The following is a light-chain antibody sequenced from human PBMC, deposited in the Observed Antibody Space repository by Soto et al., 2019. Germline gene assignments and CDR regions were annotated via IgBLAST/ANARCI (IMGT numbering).Light chain of an antibody. CDR1: QTISSW. J-gene: IGKJ1*01. V-gene: IGKV1-5*03. CDR3: QHYNSYSEA. CDR2: KAS. Sequence: DIQMTQSPSTLSGSVGDRVTITYRASQTISSWLAWYQQKPGKAPKLLIYKASTLKSGVPSRFSGSGSGTEFTLTISSLQPYDFATYYCQHYNSYSEAFGQGTKVELK.